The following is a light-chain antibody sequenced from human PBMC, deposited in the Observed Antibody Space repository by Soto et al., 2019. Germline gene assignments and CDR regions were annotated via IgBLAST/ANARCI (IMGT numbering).Light chain of an antibody. J-gene: IGKJ4*01. V-gene: IGKV1-33*01. Sequence: DIKMTQSPCSLSASVGDRVTITCQARQDISNRLNWYQQKQGKAPKLLFNDASILEAGVPSRFSRSASGTDFTFTISSLQPDDIATYYCQQYVNLVTFGGRTKLEIK. CDR3: QQYVNLVT. CDR2: DAS. CDR1: QDISNR.